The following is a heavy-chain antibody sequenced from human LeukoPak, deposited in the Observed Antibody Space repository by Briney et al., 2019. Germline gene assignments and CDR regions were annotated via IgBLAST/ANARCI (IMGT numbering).Heavy chain of an antibody. CDR3: ARLSDCSGGSCYSEFDY. CDR2: IYYSGST. D-gene: IGHD2-15*01. CDR1: GGSISSSSYY. J-gene: IGHJ4*02. Sequence: SETLSLTCTVSGGSISSSSYYWGWIRQPPGKGLEWFGSIYYSGSTYYNPSLKSRVTISVDTSKNQFSLKLSSVTAADTAVYYCARLSDCSGGSCYSEFDYWGQGTLVTVSS. V-gene: IGHV4-39*01.